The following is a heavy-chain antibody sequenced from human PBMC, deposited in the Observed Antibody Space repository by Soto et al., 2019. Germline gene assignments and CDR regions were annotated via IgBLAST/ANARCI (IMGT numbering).Heavy chain of an antibody. Sequence: SETLSLTCTVSGGSISSYYWSWIRQPPWKGLEWIGYIYYSGSTNYNPSLKSRVTISVDTSKNQFSLKLSSVTAADTAVYYCARLNYYDSSGYVDAFDIWGQGTMVTVSS. CDR2: IYYSGST. D-gene: IGHD3-22*01. V-gene: IGHV4-59*01. J-gene: IGHJ3*02. CDR3: ARLNYYDSSGYVDAFDI. CDR1: GGSISSYY.